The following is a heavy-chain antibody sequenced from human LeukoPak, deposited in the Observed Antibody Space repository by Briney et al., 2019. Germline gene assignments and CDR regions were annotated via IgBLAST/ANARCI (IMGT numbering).Heavy chain of an antibody. V-gene: IGHV1-46*01. CDR3: ARGGAAADYDYVWGSYTLSWFDP. Sequence: EASVKVSCKASGYTFTSYYMHRVRQAPGQGLEWMGIINPSGGSTSYAQKFQGRVTMTRDTSTSTVYMELSSLRSEDTAVYYCARGGAAADYDYVWGSYTLSWFDPWGQGTLVTVSS. CDR1: GYTFTSYY. D-gene: IGHD3-16*01. J-gene: IGHJ5*02. CDR2: INPSGGST.